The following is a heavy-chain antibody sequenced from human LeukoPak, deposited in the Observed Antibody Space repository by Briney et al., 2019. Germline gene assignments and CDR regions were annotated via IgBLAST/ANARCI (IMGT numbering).Heavy chain of an antibody. CDR1: GGSISSYY. Sequence: SETLSLTCTVSGGSISSYYWSWIRQPPGKGLEWIGYIYYSGSTNYNPSLKSRVTISVDTSKNQFSLKLSSVTAADTAVYYCARGGRRGWLLSAYYFDYWGQGTLVTVSS. D-gene: IGHD3-9*01. CDR3: ARGGRRGWLLSAYYFDY. CDR2: IYYSGST. V-gene: IGHV4-59*01. J-gene: IGHJ4*02.